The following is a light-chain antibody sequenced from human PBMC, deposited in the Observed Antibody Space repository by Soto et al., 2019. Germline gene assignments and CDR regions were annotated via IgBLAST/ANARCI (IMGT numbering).Light chain of an antibody. Sequence: QSALTQPPSASGSSRQSVTISCTGTSSDVGGYNYVSWYQQHPGKAPKLMIYEVSKRPSGVPDRFSGSKSGNTASLTVSGLQAEDEADYDCSSYAGSNNFVFGTG. V-gene: IGLV2-8*01. CDR2: EVS. J-gene: IGLJ1*01. CDR3: SSYAGSNNFV. CDR1: SSDVGGYNY.